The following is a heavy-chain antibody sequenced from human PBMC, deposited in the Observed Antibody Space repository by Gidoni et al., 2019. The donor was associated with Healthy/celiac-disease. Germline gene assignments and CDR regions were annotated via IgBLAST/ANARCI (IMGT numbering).Heavy chain of an antibody. CDR2: ISYDGSNK. Sequence: QVQLVESGGGVVQPGRSLRLSCAASGFTFSSYAKHWVRQAPGKGLEWVAVISYDGSNKYYADSVKGRFTISRDNSKNTLYLQMNSLRAEDTAVYYCARGRQQLVKGCLGYWGQGTLVTVSS. CDR1: GFTFSSYA. J-gene: IGHJ4*02. D-gene: IGHD6-13*01. CDR3: ARGRQQLVKGCLGY. V-gene: IGHV3-30-3*01.